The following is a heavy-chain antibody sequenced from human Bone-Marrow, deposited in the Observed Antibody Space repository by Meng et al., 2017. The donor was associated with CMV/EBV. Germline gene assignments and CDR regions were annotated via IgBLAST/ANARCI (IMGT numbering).Heavy chain of an antibody. Sequence: ASVKVSCKASGYTFTSYDINWVRQATGQGLEWMGWMNPNSGNTGYAQKFQGRVTITRNTSISTAYMELSSLRSEDTAVYYCARGTFWVTIFGVVIKNGMDVWGQGPTVTLYS. D-gene: IGHD3-3*01. CDR2: MNPNSGNT. CDR1: GYTFTSYD. J-gene: IGHJ6*01. CDR3: ARGTFWVTIFGVVIKNGMDV. V-gene: IGHV1-8*03.